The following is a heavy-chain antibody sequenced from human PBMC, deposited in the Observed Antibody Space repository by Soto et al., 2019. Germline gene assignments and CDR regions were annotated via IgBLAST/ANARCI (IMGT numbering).Heavy chain of an antibody. CDR1: GFTFDDYG. V-gene: IGHV3-20*04. J-gene: IGHJ4*02. CDR3: VRGASLNFDY. CDR2: VNWNGGST. Sequence: EVQLVESGGGVLRPGGSLRLSCAASGFTFDDYGMSWAREAPGKGLEWVSGVNWNGGSTGYADSVKGRFTISRDNAKNSLYLQMNSLRAEDTAFYYCVRGASLNFDYWGQGTLVTVSS. D-gene: IGHD1-26*01.